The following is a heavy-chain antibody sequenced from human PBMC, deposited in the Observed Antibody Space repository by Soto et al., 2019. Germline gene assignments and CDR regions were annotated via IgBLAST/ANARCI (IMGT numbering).Heavy chain of an antibody. J-gene: IGHJ5*02. CDR3: ARHHGPTTSENWFDP. CDR2: ISTYSGDT. Sequence: ASVKVSCKASDKTFLSYGISWVRQAPGQGLEWMGWISTYSGDTKYAQKFQGRVTMTTDTSTTTAYLELRSLRSDDTAVYYCARHHGPTTSENWFDPWGQGTLVTVSS. CDR1: DKTFLSYG. V-gene: IGHV1-18*01. D-gene: IGHD5-12*01.